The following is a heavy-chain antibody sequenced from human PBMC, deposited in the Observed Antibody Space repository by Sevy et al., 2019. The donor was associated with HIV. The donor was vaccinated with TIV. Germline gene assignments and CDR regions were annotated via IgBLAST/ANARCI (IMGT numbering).Heavy chain of an antibody. V-gene: IGHV1-18*01. Sequence: ASVKVSCRASGYTFASEGISWVRQAPGQGLEWMGWIGAYNGNRNSAQKFQARVTMTIDTSTGTAFMELRSLGSDDTAVYYCARVPTYYYGSATYFESWGQGTLVTVSS. J-gene: IGHJ4*02. CDR1: GYTFASEG. CDR2: IGAYNGNR. D-gene: IGHD3-10*01. CDR3: ARVPTYYYGSATYFES.